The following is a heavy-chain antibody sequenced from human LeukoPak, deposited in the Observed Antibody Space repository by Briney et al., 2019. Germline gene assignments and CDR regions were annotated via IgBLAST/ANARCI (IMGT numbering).Heavy chain of an antibody. V-gene: IGHV1-69*13. J-gene: IGHJ4*02. CDR2: IIPIFGTA. Sequence: GASVKVSCKASGGTFNSYAISWVRQAPGQGLEWMGGIIPIFGTANYAQKFQGRVTITADESTSTAYMELSSLRSEDTAVYYCAREDYYGSGSYYNWGQGTLVTVSS. CDR1: GGTFNSYA. CDR3: AREDYYGSGSYYN. D-gene: IGHD3-10*01.